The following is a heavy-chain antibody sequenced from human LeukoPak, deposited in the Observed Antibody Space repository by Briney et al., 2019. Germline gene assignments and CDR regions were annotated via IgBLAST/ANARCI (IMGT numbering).Heavy chain of an antibody. J-gene: IGHJ4*02. CDR1: GGSISSYY. CDR3: AKDDNNDYYESSGYHNFFDY. CDR2: IYYSGST. V-gene: IGHV4-59*12. D-gene: IGHD3-22*01. Sequence: SETLSLTCTVSGGSISSYYWSWIRQPPGKGLEWIGYIYYSGSTNYNPSLKSRVTISVDTSKNQFSLKLSSVTAADTAVYYCAKDDNNDYYESSGYHNFFDYWGQGTLVTVSS.